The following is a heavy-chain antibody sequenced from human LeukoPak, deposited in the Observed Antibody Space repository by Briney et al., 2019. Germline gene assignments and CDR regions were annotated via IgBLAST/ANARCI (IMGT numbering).Heavy chain of an antibody. CDR2: INPNSGGT. V-gene: IGHV1-2*02. D-gene: IGHD3-10*01. J-gene: IGHJ4*02. CDR3: ARGDYGSGSYYNPSFDY. Sequence: ASVTVSCKASGYTFTGYYMHWVRQAPGQGLEWMGWINPNSGGTNYAQKFQGRVTMTRDTSISTAYMELSRLRSDDTAVYYCARGDYGSGSYYNPSFDYWGQGTLVTVSS. CDR1: GYTFTGYY.